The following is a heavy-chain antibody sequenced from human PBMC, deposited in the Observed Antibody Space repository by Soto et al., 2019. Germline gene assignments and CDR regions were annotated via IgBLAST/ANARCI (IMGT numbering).Heavy chain of an antibody. D-gene: IGHD3-22*01. CDR1: GGSINSGVYY. CDR2: IYYSGST. V-gene: IGHV4-31*03. CDR3: ARVGTYYYDSSGYSLFDI. J-gene: IGHJ3*02. Sequence: SETLSLTCTVSGGSINSGVYYWSWIRQHPGKGLEWIGYIYYSGSTYYNPSLKSRVTISVDTSKNQFSLKLSSVTAADTAVYYCARVGTYYYDSSGYSLFDIWGQGTMVTVSS.